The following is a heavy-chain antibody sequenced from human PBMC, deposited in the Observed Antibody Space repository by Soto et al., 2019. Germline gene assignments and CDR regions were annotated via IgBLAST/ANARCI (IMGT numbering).Heavy chain of an antibody. J-gene: IGHJ4*02. V-gene: IGHV1-69*06. CDR3: ARDISASDGDY. D-gene: IGHD2-21*01. CDR1: GGTFNSYG. CDR2: IIPLYGTV. Sequence: SVKVSCKASGGTFNSYGISWVRQAPGQGLDWMGVIIPLYGTVNYAQKFQGRVSITADKSTSTAYMDLNSLRSDDTAIYYCARDISASDGDYWGQGTLVTVSS.